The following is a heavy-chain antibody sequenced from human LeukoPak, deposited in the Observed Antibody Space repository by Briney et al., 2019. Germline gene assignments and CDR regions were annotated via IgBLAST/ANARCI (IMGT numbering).Heavy chain of an antibody. Sequence: GGSLRLSCAASGFTFSDYYTSWIRQAPGKGLEWVSYISSSGSTIYYADSVKGRFTISRDNAKNSLYLQMNSLRAEDTAVYYCARSENYDYSNDYWGQGTLVTVSS. D-gene: IGHD4-11*01. CDR1: GFTFSDYY. J-gene: IGHJ4*02. CDR3: ARSENYDYSNDY. V-gene: IGHV3-11*01. CDR2: ISSSGSTI.